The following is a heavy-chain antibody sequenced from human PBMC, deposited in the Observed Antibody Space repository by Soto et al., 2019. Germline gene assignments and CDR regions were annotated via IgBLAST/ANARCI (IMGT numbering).Heavy chain of an antibody. D-gene: IGHD3-22*01. CDR3: ARDSSYYDSSGYLIWFDP. J-gene: IGHJ5*02. Sequence: ASVKVSCKASGYTFTSYAMHWVRRAPGQRLEWMGWINAGNGNTKYSQKFQGRVTITRDTSASTAYMELSSLRSEDTAVYYCARDSSYYDSSGYLIWFDPWGQGTLVTVSS. CDR2: INAGNGNT. V-gene: IGHV1-3*01. CDR1: GYTFTSYA.